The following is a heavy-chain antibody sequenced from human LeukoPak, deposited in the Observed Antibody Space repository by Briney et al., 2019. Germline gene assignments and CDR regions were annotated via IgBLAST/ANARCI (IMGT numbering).Heavy chain of an antibody. Sequence: SETLSLTCAVYGGSFSGYYWSWIRQPPGKGLEWIGEINHSGSTNYNPSLKSRVTISVDTSKNQFSLKLSSVTAADTAMYYCARGGVAARRGLSYWGQGTLVTVSS. CDR3: ARGGVAARRGLSY. D-gene: IGHD6-6*01. J-gene: IGHJ4*02. CDR2: INHSGST. V-gene: IGHV4-34*01. CDR1: GGSFSGYY.